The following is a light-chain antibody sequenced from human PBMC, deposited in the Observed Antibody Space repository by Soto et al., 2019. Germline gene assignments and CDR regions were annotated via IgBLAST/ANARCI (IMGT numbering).Light chain of an antibody. CDR1: QTVRAY. Sequence: EIVLTQSPATLSLFPGERATLSCRASQTVRAYLAWYQQKPGQAPRLLISDASKRATGIPARFSGSGSGTDFSLTISSLEAEDFAVYYCHQRSNWPRTFGGGTMVEIK. CDR3: HQRSNWPRT. V-gene: IGKV3-11*01. CDR2: DAS. J-gene: IGKJ4*01.